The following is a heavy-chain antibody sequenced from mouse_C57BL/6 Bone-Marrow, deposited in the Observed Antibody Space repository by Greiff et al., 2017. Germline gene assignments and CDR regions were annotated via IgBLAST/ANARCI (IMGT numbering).Heavy chain of an antibody. J-gene: IGHJ3*01. CDR3: VSWAFGY. V-gene: IGHV10-1*01. D-gene: IGHD4-1*01. CDR2: IRSKSNNYAT. CDR1: GFSFNTYA. Sequence: EVQVVESGGGLVQPKGSLKLSCAASGFSFNTYAMNWVRQAPGKGLEWVARIRSKSNNYATYYADSVKDRFTISRDDSESMLYLQMNNLKTEDTVMYYCVSWAFGYWGQGTLVTVSA.